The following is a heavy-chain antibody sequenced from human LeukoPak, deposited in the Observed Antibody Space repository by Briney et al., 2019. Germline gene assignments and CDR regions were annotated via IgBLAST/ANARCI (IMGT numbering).Heavy chain of an antibody. CDR1: GFTFSSYA. J-gene: IGHJ6*03. V-gene: IGHV3-23*01. D-gene: IGHD2-2*02. Sequence: GGSLRLSCAASGFTFSSYAMSWVRQAPGKGLEWVSAISGSGGSTYYADSVKGRFTISRDNSKNTLYLQMNSLRSEDTAVYYCARELNRYCSSTSCYNGVYYYYYMDVWGKGTTVTVSS. CDR3: ARELNRYCSSTSCYNGVYYYYYMDV. CDR2: ISGSGGST.